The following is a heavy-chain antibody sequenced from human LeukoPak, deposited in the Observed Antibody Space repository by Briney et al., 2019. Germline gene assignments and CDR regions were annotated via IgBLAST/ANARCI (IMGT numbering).Heavy chain of an antibody. J-gene: IGHJ4*02. CDR3: AKDGDY. CDR2: ISYDGSNK. V-gene: IGHV3-30*18. CDR1: GFTFSSYG. Sequence: GGSLRLSCAASGFTFSSYGMHWVRQAPGKGLEWVAVISYDGSNKYYADSVKGRFTISRDNSKNTLYLQMNSLRAEDTAVYYCAKDGDYWGQGTLVTVSS.